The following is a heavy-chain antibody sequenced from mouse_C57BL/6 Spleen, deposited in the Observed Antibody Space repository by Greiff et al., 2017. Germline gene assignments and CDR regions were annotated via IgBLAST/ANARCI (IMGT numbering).Heavy chain of an antibody. J-gene: IGHJ4*01. CDR1: GYTFTSYW. V-gene: IGHV1-53*01. D-gene: IGHD1-1*01. Sequence: QVQLQQPGTELVKPGASVKLSCKASGYTFTSYWMHWVKQRPGQGLEWIGNFNPSNGGTNYNEKFKSKATLTVATSSSTANMQLSSRTSKDSEVYYWARRGYSSSYGAMDYWGQGTSVTVSS. CDR3: ARRGYSSSYGAMDY. CDR2: FNPSNGGT.